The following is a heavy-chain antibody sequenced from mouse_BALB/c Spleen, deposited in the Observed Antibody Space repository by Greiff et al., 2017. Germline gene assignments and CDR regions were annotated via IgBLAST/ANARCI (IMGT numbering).Heavy chain of an antibody. CDR3: ASGIREAFAY. CDR2: IDPYNGGT. J-gene: IGHJ3*01. V-gene: IGHV1S135*01. CDR1: GYAFTSYN. D-gene: IGHD2-4*01. Sequence: EVQGVESGPELVKPGASVKVSCKASGYAFTSYNMYWVKQSHGKSLEWIGYIDPYNGGTSYNQKFKGKATLTVDKSSSTAYMHLNSLTSEDSAVYYCASGIREAFAYWGQGTLVTVSA.